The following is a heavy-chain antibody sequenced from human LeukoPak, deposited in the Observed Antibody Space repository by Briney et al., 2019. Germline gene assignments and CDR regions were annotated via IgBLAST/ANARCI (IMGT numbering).Heavy chain of an antibody. CDR1: GFTFSSYS. Sequence: PGGSLRLSCAASGFTFSSYSMNWVRQAPGKGLEWVAVIWYDGSNRYYADSVKGRFTISRDNSKNTLYLQMNSLRAEDTAVYYCARDPLEAAFDIWGQGTMVTVSS. V-gene: IGHV3-33*08. D-gene: IGHD1-1*01. CDR2: IWYDGSNR. J-gene: IGHJ3*02. CDR3: ARDPLEAAFDI.